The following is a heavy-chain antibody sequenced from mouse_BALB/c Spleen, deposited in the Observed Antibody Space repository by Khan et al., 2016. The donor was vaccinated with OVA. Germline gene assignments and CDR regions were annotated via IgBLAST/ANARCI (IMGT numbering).Heavy chain of an antibody. J-gene: IGHJ3*01. CDR1: GYTFTNYG. CDR3: ARGNYYGSNSWFAY. CDR2: INTNTGEP. Sequence: QIQLVQSGPELKKPGETVKISCKASGYTFTNYGMNWVKQAPGKGLKWMGWINTNTGEPTYAEEFKGRFAFSLETSASTAYLQLNNLKNEDTATYFWARGNYYGSNSWFAYWGQGTLVTVS. D-gene: IGHD1-1*01. V-gene: IGHV9-3*02.